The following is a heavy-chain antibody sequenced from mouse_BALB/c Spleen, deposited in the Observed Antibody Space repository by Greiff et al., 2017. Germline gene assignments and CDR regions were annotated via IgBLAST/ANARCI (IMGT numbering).Heavy chain of an antibody. CDR3: ARRYGNYAMDY. Sequence: EVQVVESGGDLVKPGGSLKLSCAASGFTFSSYTMSWVRQTPEKRLEWVAYISNGGGSTYYPDTVKGRFTISRDNAKNTLYLQMSSLKSEDTAMYYCARRYGNYAMDYWGQGTSVTVSS. CDR2: ISNGGGST. J-gene: IGHJ4*01. V-gene: IGHV5-12-2*01. CDR1: GFTFSSYT. D-gene: IGHD2-10*02.